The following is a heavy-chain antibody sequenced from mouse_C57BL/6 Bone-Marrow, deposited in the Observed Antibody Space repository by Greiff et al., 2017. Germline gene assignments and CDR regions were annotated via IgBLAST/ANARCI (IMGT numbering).Heavy chain of an antibody. D-gene: IGHD2-5*01. CDR2: IYPGSGST. J-gene: IGHJ1*03. Sequence: VQLQQPGAELVKPGASVKMSCKASGYSFTSYWITWVKQRPGQGLEWIGDIYPGSGSTNYNEKFKSKATLTVDTSARTAYMQLSSLTSVDSAVYYCARPYYSNYGYFDVWGTGTTVTVSS. CDR3: ARPYYSNYGYFDV. CDR1: GYSFTSYW. V-gene: IGHV1-55*01.